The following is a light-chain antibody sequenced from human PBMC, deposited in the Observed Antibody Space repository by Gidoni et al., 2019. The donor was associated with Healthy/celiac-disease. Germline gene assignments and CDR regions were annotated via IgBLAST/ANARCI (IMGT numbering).Light chain of an antibody. CDR2: DAS. CDR3: QQRSNWPPNSA. Sequence: EIVLTQSPATLSLSTGERATLSCRASQSVSSYLAWYQQKPGQAPRLLIYDASNRATGIPARFSGSGSGTDFTLTISSLEPEDFAVYYCQQRSNWPPNSAFGPGTKVDIK. CDR1: QSVSSY. V-gene: IGKV3-11*01. J-gene: IGKJ3*01.